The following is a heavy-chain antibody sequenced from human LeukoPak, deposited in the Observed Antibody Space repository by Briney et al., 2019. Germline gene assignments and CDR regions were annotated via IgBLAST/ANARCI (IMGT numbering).Heavy chain of an antibody. D-gene: IGHD5-24*01. V-gene: IGHV3-23*01. J-gene: IGHJ4*02. CDR2: ISAAGGST. CDR1: GFTFSAYA. Sequence: QTGGSLRLSCAATGFTFSAYAMSWVRQAPGKGLEWVSAISAAGGSTYYGDSVKGRFTISRDNSKSTLYLQMNSLRAEDTAVYYCAKATPQDAGGQEFDYWGQGTLVTVSS. CDR3: AKATPQDAGGQEFDY.